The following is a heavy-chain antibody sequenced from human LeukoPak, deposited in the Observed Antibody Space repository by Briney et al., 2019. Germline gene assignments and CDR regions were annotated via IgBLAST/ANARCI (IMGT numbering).Heavy chain of an antibody. J-gene: IGHJ4*02. D-gene: IGHD6-19*01. CDR2: ISWNSGSI. V-gene: IGHV3-9*01. CDR1: GFTFDDYA. CDR3: AKDGGWLLYYFDY. Sequence: GGSLRLSCAASGFTFDDYAMHWVRQAPGKGLEWVSGISWNSGSIGYADSVKGRFTISRDNAKNSLYLQMNSLRAEDTALYYCAKDGGWLLYYFDYWGQGTLVTVSS.